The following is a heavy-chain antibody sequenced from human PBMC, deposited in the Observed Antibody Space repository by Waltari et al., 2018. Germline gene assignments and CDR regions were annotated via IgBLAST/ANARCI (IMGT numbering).Heavy chain of an antibody. D-gene: IGHD2-15*01. Sequence: FQVVQSGDEVRKPGTSVKFSCKVSVYSPTWYPIFSVRHVSGKGPEWMGRFDSKDDEVMYAQTFQGRVTMTEDTSIDTAFMEMTSLTSEDTAMYYCHLIGRGIVLAGAILSYYSYMAVWGRGTTVTVSS. CDR3: HLIGRGIVLAGAILSYYSYMAV. V-gene: IGHV1-24*01. J-gene: IGHJ6*03. CDR1: VYSPTWYP. CDR2: FDSKDDEV.